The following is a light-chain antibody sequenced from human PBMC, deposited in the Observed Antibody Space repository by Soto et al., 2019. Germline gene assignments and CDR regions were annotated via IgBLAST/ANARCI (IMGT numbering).Light chain of an antibody. V-gene: IGLV2-8*01. CDR3: TSYTGSNIWV. Sequence: QSALTQPPSASGSPGQSVTISCTGTRSDVGAYKYVSWYQQYPGKAPKLMIYEVNKRPSGVPDRFSGSKSGNTASLTVSGLQAEDEADYYCTSYTGSNIWVFGGGTKLTVL. CDR1: RSDVGAYKY. CDR2: EVN. J-gene: IGLJ3*02.